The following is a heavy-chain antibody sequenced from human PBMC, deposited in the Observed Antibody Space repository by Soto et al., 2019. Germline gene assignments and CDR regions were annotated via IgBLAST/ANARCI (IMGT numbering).Heavy chain of an antibody. D-gene: IGHD2-21*02. CDR3: ARGRDCGGDCPNWFDP. CDR2: IYSGGST. Sequence: EVQLVESGGGLVQPGVSLRLSCAASGFSVSSNYKSCVRQAPEKGLEWVSDIYSGGSTYYAYSVKGRFTVSRHNSKNTLYLQMNSLRAEDTAVYYCARGRDCGGDCPNWFDPWGQGTLVTVSS. CDR1: GFSVSSNY. V-gene: IGHV3-53*04. J-gene: IGHJ5*02.